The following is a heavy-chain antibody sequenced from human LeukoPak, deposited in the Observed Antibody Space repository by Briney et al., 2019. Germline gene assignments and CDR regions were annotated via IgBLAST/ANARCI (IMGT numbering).Heavy chain of an antibody. CDR3: ARAQDTAMVVDDAFDI. J-gene: IGHJ3*02. CDR1: GGTFSSYA. V-gene: IGHV1-69*06. Sequence: SVKVSCKASGGTFSSYAISWVRQAPGQGLEWMGGIIPIFGTANYAQKFQGRVTITADKSTSTAYMELSSLRSEDTAVYYCARAQDTAMVVDDAFDIWGQGTMVTVSS. CDR2: IIPIFGTA. D-gene: IGHD5-18*01.